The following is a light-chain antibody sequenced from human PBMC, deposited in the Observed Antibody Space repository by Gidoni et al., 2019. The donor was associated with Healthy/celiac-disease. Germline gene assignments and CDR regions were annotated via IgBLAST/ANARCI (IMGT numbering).Light chain of an antibody. V-gene: IGLV1-44*01. Sequence: QSALTQPPSASGTPGQRVTIACSGSSSNIGSNTVNWYQQLPGTAPELLIYSNNQRPSGVPDRFSGSKSGTSASLAISGLQSEDEADYYCAAWDDSLNGRVFGGGTKLTV. CDR2: SNN. CDR3: AAWDDSLNGRV. CDR1: SSNIGSNT. J-gene: IGLJ3*02.